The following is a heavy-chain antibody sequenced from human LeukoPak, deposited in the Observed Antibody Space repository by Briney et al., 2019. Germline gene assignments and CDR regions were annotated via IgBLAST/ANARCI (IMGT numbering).Heavy chain of an antibody. Sequence: ASVKVSCKASGYTFTSYAMNWVRQAPGQGLEWMGWINTNTGNPTYAQGFTGRFVFSLDTPVSTAYLQIRSLKAEDTAVYFCARRSMVQHMDVWGKGTTVIVSS. V-gene: IGHV7-4-1*02. CDR3: ARRSMVQHMDV. CDR2: INTNTGNP. D-gene: IGHD3-10*01. J-gene: IGHJ6*03. CDR1: GYTFTSYA.